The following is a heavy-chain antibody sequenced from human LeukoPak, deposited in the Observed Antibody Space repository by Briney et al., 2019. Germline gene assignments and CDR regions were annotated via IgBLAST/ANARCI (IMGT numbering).Heavy chain of an antibody. CDR3: ARDYYDSSGYTHDAFDI. V-gene: IGHV1-69*04. CDR1: GGTFSSYA. Sequence: SVKVSCKASGGTFSSYAISWVRQAPGQGLEWMGRIIPILGIANYAQKFQGRVTITADKSTSTAYMELSSLRSEDTAVYYCARDYYDSSGYTHDAFDIWGQGTMVTVSS. D-gene: IGHD3-22*01. J-gene: IGHJ3*02. CDR2: IIPILGIA.